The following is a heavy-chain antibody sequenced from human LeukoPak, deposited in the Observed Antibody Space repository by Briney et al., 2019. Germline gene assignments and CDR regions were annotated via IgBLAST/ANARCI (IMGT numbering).Heavy chain of an antibody. V-gene: IGHV3-43*01. Sequence: PGGSLRLSCAASGFTFAEYTMHRVRQAPGKGLEWVSLISWNGARIHYGDSVKGRFTISRDNSKNSLYLQMNSLRTEDTALYYCVKDLVAASENVRGWYPMDYWGQGTLVTVSS. CDR1: GFTFAEYT. D-gene: IGHD6-19*01. CDR3: VKDLVAASENVRGWYPMDY. J-gene: IGHJ4*02. CDR2: ISWNGARI.